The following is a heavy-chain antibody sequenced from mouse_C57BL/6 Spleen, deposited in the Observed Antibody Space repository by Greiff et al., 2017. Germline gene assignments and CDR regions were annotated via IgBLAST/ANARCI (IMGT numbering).Heavy chain of an antibody. CDR1: GYTFTSYW. J-gene: IGHJ2*01. Sequence: QVQLQQPGAELVKPGASVTLSCKASGYTFTSYWMHWVKQRPGQGLEWIGMIHPNSGSTNYNEKFKSKATLTVDKSSSTAYMQLSILTSEDSSVYYCAKTAQATYYDYWGQGATLTVSS. V-gene: IGHV1-64*01. CDR2: IHPNSGST. CDR3: AKTAQATYYDY. D-gene: IGHD3-2*02.